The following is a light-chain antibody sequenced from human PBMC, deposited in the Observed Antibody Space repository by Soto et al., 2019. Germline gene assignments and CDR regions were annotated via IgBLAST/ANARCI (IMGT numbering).Light chain of an antibody. CDR1: TSNIGSNT. CDR2: NSI. J-gene: IGLJ3*02. V-gene: IGLV1-44*01. CDR3: AAWDNSLNGWV. Sequence: QSVLTQPPSASETPGQGVTISCSGSTSNIGSNTVNWYQQLPGTAPKLLIYNSIRRPSGVPDRFSGSKSGTSASLAISGLQSEDEADYYCAAWDNSLNGWVFGGGTQLTVL.